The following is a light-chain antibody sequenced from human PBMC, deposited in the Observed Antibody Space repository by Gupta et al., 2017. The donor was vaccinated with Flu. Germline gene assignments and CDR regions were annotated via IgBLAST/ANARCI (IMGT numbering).Light chain of an antibody. CDR1: QTVADSF. Sequence: GSLSLSPGEGATLSCRASQTVADSFLAWYQQQPGQAPRLLIYGASTRAPGIPDRFSGGGSGTTFTLTITRLEPEDFAVYYCQLYGSSPAFTFGQGTKLDIK. CDR2: GAS. V-gene: IGKV3-20*01. J-gene: IGKJ2*01. CDR3: QLYGSSPAFT.